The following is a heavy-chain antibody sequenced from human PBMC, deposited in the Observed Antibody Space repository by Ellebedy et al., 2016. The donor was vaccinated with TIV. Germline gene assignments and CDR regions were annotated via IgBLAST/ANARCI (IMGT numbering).Heavy chain of an antibody. J-gene: IGHJ3*02. D-gene: IGHD6-13*01. CDR2: VSGSDGSV. CDR3: AKDNEFSSSWYSPVDTFDI. V-gene: IGHV3-23*01. Sequence: GGSLRLXCEASEFTFSIYAMSWVRQAPGKGPEWVSTVSGSDGSVHYTDSVKGRFTISRDNSKNTLYLQMRSLRAEDSAVYYCAKDNEFSSSWYSPVDTFDIWGQGTTVTVSS. CDR1: EFTFSIYA.